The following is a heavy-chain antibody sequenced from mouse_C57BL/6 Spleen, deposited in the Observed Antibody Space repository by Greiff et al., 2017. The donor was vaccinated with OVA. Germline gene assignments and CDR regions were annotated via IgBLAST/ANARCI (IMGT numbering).Heavy chain of an antibody. V-gene: IGHV1-18*01. Sequence: EVKLQESGPELVKPGASVKIPCKASGYTFTDYNMDWVKQSHGKSLEWIGDINPNNGGTIYNQKFKGKATLTVDKSSSTAYMELRSLTSEDTAVYYCARSGAAQALSFDYWGQGTTLTVSS. CDR1: GYTFTDYN. CDR3: ARSGAAQALSFDY. CDR2: INPNNGGT. D-gene: IGHD3-2*02. J-gene: IGHJ2*01.